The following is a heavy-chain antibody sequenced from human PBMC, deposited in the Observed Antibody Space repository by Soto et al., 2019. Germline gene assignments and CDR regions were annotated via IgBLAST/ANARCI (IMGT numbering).Heavy chain of an antibody. D-gene: IGHD3-10*01. CDR2: IIPILGIA. CDR1: GGTFSSYT. Sequence: ASVKVSCKASGGTFSSYTISWVRQAPGQGLEWMGRIIPILGIANYAQKFQGRVTITADKSTSTAYMELSSLRSEDTAVYYCARDGPIWFGELSNWFDPWGQGTLVTVSS. J-gene: IGHJ5*02. V-gene: IGHV1-69*04. CDR3: ARDGPIWFGELSNWFDP.